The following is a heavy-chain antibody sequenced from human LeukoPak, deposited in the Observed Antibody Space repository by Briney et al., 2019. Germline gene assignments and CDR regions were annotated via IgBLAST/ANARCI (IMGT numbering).Heavy chain of an antibody. V-gene: IGHV3-7*01. D-gene: IGHD6-6*01. J-gene: IGHJ5*02. CDR3: ASSSYSSSSS. CDR1: GFTFSSYW. Sequence: GGSLRLSCAASGFTFSSYWMIWVRQAPGKGLEWVANINQDASEIYYMGSVEGRFTISRDNAKNSLFLQMNGLRAEDTAVYYCASSSYSSSSSWGQGTLVTVSS. CDR2: INQDASEI.